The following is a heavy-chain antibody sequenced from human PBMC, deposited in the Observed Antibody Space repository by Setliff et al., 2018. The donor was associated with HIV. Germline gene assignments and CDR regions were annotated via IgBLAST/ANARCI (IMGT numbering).Heavy chain of an antibody. CDR1: GDSSSNEY. V-gene: IGHV4-4*08. D-gene: IGHD3-10*01. CDR3: ASLDGSESPYIYYYYMDV. CDR2: IHTSRTT. Sequence: SETLSLTCTVSGDSSSNEYWTWVRQPPGKGLEWIGNIHTSRTTNNNPSLKSRVTISRDTSKNQISLKLSSVSAADTAVYYCASLDGSESPYIYYYYMDVWGKGTAVTVSS. J-gene: IGHJ6*03.